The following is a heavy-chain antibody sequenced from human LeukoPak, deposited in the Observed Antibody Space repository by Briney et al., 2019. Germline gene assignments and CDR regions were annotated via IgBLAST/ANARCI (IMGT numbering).Heavy chain of an antibody. CDR3: ATTKYSFGYAWFGP. Sequence: SQTLSLTCTVSGGSISSGGYYWSWIRQHPGKGLEWIGYIYYSGSTNYNPSLKSRVTISVDTSKNQFSLKLSSVTAADTAVYYCATTKYSFGYAWFGPWGQGTLVTVSS. D-gene: IGHD5-18*01. CDR1: GGSISSGGYY. J-gene: IGHJ5*02. CDR2: IYYSGST. V-gene: IGHV4-31*03.